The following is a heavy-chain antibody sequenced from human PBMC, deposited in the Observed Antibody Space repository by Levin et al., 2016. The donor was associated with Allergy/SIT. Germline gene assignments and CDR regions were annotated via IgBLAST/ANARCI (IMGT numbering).Heavy chain of an antibody. J-gene: IGHJ4*02. CDR2: IAGGGESP. CDR1: GFTF. CDR3: VKCLDECVLRGYDF. V-gene: IGHV3-23*01. Sequence: GGSLRLSCEASGFTFMSWVRQVPGKGLEWVSGIAGGGESPFYADSVKGRFTMSRGNSKNTLYLQMNSLRAEDTAIYYCVKCLDECVLRGYDFWGQGTLISVSS. D-gene: IGHD3-22*01.